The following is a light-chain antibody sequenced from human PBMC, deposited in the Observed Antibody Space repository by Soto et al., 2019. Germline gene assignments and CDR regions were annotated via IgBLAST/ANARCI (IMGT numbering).Light chain of an antibody. V-gene: IGKV3-15*01. CDR3: QQYNNWPPLT. CDR1: QSVSSN. CDR2: GAS. J-gene: IGKJ4*01. Sequence: EIVMTQSPATLPFSPGKKPTLSSRPSQSVSSNLAWYQQKPGQAPRLLIYGASTRATGIPARFSGSGSGTEFTLTISSLQSEDFAVYYCQQYNNWPPLTFGGGTKVDIK.